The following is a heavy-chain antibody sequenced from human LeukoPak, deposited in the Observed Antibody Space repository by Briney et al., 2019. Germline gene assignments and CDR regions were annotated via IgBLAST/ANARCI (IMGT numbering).Heavy chain of an antibody. J-gene: IGHJ4*02. Sequence: GGSLRLSRGPSGFMFSEHWMTWVRQAPGRGPEWVANIKGDGTKMYYVDSVKGRFTISRDNDKNSLYLQMNNLRVEDTAVYHCARDGSCFDFWGQGALVTVSS. CDR2: IKGDGTKM. CDR1: GFMFSEHW. CDR3: ARDGSCFDF. V-gene: IGHV3-7*01. D-gene: IGHD6-19*01.